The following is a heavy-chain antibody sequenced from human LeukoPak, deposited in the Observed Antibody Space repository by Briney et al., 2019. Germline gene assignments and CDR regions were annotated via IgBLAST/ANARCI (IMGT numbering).Heavy chain of an antibody. V-gene: IGHV3-53*01. CDR2: IYSGGST. CDR1: GFTVSSNY. D-gene: IGHD1-26*01. J-gene: IGHJ4*02. CDR3: ARHIVGVYFDY. Sequence: PGGSLRLSCAASGFTVSSNYMSWVRQAPGKGLEWVSVIYSGGSTYYADSVKGRFTISRDNSKNTLYLQMNSLRAEDTAVYYCARHIVGVYFDYWGQGTLVTVSS.